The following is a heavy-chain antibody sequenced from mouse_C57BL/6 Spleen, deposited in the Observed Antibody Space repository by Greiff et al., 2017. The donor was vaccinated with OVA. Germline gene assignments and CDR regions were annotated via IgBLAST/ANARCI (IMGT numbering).Heavy chain of an antibody. Sequence: VQLQQPGAELVKPGASVKVSCKASGYTFTSYWMHWVKQRPGQGLEWIGRIHPSDSDTNYNQKFKGKATLTVDKSSSTAYMQLSSLTSEDSAVYYCAIGRYGSPWWFDVWGTGTTVTVSS. J-gene: IGHJ1*03. CDR1: GYTFTSYW. V-gene: IGHV1-74*01. D-gene: IGHD1-1*01. CDR3: AIGRYGSPWWFDV. CDR2: IHPSDSDT.